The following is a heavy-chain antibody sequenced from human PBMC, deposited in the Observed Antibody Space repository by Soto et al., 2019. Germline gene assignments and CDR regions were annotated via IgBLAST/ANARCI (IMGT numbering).Heavy chain of an antibody. CDR3: ATVRTTVLPFDY. CDR1: GYTLTELS. V-gene: IGHV1-24*01. D-gene: IGHD4-17*01. J-gene: IGHJ4*02. Sequence: ASVKVSCTVSGYTLTELSMHWVRQAPGKGLEWMGGFDPEDGETIYAQKFQGRVTMTEDTSTDTAYMELSSLRSEDTAVYYCATVRTTVLPFDYWGQGTLVTVSS. CDR2: FDPEDGET.